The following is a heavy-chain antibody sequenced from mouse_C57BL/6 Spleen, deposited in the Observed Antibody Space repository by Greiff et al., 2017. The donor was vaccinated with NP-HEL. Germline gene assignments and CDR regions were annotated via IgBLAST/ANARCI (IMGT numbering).Heavy chain of an antibody. CDR1: GYSITSGYY. CDR2: ISYDGSN. V-gene: IGHV3-6*01. D-gene: IGHD1-1*01. CDR3: AREGVITTGVGGLDY. J-gene: IGHJ2*01. Sequence: VQLKESGPGLVKPSQSLSLTCSVTGYSITSGYYWNWIRQFPGNKLEWMGYISYDGSNNYNPSLKNRITITRDTSKNQFFLKLNSVTTEDTATYYCAREGVITTGVGGLDYWGQGTTLTVSS.